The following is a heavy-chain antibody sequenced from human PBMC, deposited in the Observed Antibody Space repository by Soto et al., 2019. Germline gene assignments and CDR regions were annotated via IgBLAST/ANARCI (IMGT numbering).Heavy chain of an antibody. CDR3: ARVPYSSGWMKYYYYYMDV. CDR2: ISAYNGNT. D-gene: IGHD6-19*01. Sequence: ASVKVSCKASGYTFTSYGISWVRQAPGQGLERMGWISAYNGNTNYAQKLQGRVTMTTDTSTSTAYMELRSLRSDDTAVYYCARVPYSSGWMKYYYYYMDVWGKGTTVTSP. J-gene: IGHJ6*03. CDR1: GYTFTSYG. V-gene: IGHV1-18*01.